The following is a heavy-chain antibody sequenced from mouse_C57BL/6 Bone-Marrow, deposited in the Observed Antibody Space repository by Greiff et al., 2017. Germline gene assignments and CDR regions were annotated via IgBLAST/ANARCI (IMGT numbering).Heavy chain of an antibody. J-gene: IGHJ4*01. CDR2: INPYNGGT. Sequence: EVQLQQSGPVLVKPGASVKMSCKASGYTFTDYYMNWVKQSHGKSLEWIGVINPYNGGTSYNQKFKGKATLTVDKSSSTAYMELNSLTSDDSAVYYCAREGYDYDSFYAMDYWGQGTSVTVSS. CDR3: AREGYDYDSFYAMDY. D-gene: IGHD2-4*01. CDR1: GYTFTDYY. V-gene: IGHV1-19*01.